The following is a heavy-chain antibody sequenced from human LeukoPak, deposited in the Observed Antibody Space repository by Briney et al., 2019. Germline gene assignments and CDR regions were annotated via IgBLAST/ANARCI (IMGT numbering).Heavy chain of an antibody. CDR3: AAYYYDSSGYLG. V-gene: IGHV4-39*01. J-gene: IGHJ4*02. CDR2: ISYTGST. CDR1: GGSISSSGYY. Sequence: SETLSLTCTVPGGSISSSGYYWGWIRQPPGKGLEWIGSISYTGSTYYNPSLRSRVTISVDTSKNQFSLKLTSVTAADTAVYYCAAYYYDSSGYLGCGQGTLVTVSS. D-gene: IGHD3-22*01.